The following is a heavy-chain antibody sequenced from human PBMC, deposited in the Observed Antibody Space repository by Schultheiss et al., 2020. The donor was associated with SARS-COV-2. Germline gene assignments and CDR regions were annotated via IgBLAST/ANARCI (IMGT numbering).Heavy chain of an antibody. V-gene: IGHV1-46*01. J-gene: IGHJ6*02. Sequence: ASVKVSCKASGGTFSSYAISWVRQAPGQGLEWMGIINPSGGSTSYAQKFQGRVTMTRDTSTSTVYMELSSLRSEDTAVYYCARSLSCGGDCQTSMDVWGQGTTVTVSS. CDR1: GGTFSSYA. CDR3: ARSLSCGGDCQTSMDV. D-gene: IGHD2-21*02. CDR2: INPSGGST.